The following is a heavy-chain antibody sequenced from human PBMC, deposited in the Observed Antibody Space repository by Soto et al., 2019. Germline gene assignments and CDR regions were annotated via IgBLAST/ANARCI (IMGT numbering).Heavy chain of an antibody. CDR1: GGTFSSYA. CDR3: ARVSQNTAMVGAFDI. CDR2: IIPIFGTA. J-gene: IGHJ3*02. V-gene: IGHV1-69*13. D-gene: IGHD5-18*01. Sequence: ASVKVSCKASGGTFSSYAISWVRQAPGQGLEWMGGIIPIFGTANYAQKFQGRVTITADESTSTAYMELSSLRSEDTAVYYCARVSQNTAMVGAFDIWGQGTMVTVSS.